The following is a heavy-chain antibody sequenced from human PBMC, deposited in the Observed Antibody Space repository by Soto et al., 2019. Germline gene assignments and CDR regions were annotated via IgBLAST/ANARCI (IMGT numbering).Heavy chain of an antibody. CDR2: IYYSGNT. Sequence: ETLSLTCTVSGGSISTSYWSWIRQPPGKGLEWIGYIYYSGNTNYNPSLKSRVIISVDTSKNLFSLKLTSVTAADTAVYYCARIPVDTSMIYWLDPWGQGTLVTVSS. J-gene: IGHJ5*02. CDR1: GGSISTSY. V-gene: IGHV4-59*01. D-gene: IGHD5-18*01. CDR3: ARIPVDTSMIYWLDP.